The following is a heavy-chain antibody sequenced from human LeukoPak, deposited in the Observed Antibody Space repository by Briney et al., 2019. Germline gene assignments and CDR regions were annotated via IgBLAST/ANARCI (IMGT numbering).Heavy chain of an antibody. CDR1: GFTFRRDW. CDR2: INQDGSEK. Sequence: GGSLRLSCAASGFTFRRDWMSWVRQARGKGLEWVANINQDGSEKYYVDSVKGRFTISRDNAKNSLYLQMNSLRAEDTAVYYCARDTPLSYGGQDYWGQGTLVTVSS. J-gene: IGHJ4*02. V-gene: IGHV3-7*01. D-gene: IGHD3-16*01. CDR3: ARDTPLSYGGQDY.